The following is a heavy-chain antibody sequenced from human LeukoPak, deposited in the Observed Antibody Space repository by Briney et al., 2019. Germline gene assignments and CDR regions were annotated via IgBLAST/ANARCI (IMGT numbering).Heavy chain of an antibody. CDR3: ATLRTYYYGSGSYCYYFDY. V-gene: IGHV4-34*01. CDR1: GGSFSGYY. Sequence: PSETLSLTCAVYGGSFSGYYWSWIRQPPGKGLEWIGEINHSGSTNYNPSLKSRVTISVDTSKNQFSLKLSSVTAADTAVYYCATLRTYYYGSGSYCYYFDYWGQGTLVTVSS. D-gene: IGHD3-10*01. CDR2: INHSGST. J-gene: IGHJ4*02.